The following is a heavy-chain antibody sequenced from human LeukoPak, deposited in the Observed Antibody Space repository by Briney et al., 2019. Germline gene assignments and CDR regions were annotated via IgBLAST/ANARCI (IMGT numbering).Heavy chain of an antibody. CDR3: ARGGEQLVPGEPYYMDV. Sequence: SETLSLTCAVYGGSFSGYYWSWIRQPPGKGLEWIGEINHSGSTNCNPSLKSRVTISVDTSKNQFSLKLSSVTAADTAVYYCARGGEQLVPGEPYYMDVWGKGTTVTVSS. D-gene: IGHD6-6*01. CDR2: INHSGST. V-gene: IGHV4-34*01. CDR1: GGSFSGYY. J-gene: IGHJ6*03.